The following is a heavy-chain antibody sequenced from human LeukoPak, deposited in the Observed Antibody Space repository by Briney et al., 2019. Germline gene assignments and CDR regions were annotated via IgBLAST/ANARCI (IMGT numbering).Heavy chain of an antibody. CDR2: ISSSGSTI. CDR3: AELGITMIGGV. Sequence: GGSLRLSCAASGFTFSSYEMNWVRQAPGKGLECVSYISSSGSTIYYADSVKGRFTISRDNAKNSLYLQMNSMRAEDTAVYYCAELGITMIGGVWGKGTTVTISS. V-gene: IGHV3-48*03. J-gene: IGHJ6*04. D-gene: IGHD3-10*02. CDR1: GFTFSSYE.